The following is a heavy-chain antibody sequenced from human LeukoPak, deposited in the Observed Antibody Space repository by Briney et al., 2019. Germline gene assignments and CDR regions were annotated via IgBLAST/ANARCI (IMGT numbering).Heavy chain of an antibody. CDR1: GFTFSSYG. CDR3: ANPYSSSPLYYFDY. D-gene: IGHD6-6*01. Sequence: GGSLRLSCAASGFTFSSYGMHWVRQAPGKGLEWVAFIRYDGSNKYYADSVKGRFTISRDNSKNTLYLQMNSLRAEDTAVYYCANPYSSSPLYYFDYWGQGTLVTVSS. V-gene: IGHV3-30*02. J-gene: IGHJ4*02. CDR2: IRYDGSNK.